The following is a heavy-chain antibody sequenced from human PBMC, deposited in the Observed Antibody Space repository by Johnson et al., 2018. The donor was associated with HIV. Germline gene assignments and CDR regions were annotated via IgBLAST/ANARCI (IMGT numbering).Heavy chain of an antibody. Sequence: MLLVESGGGLVQPGGSLRLSCAASGFTVSSNYMSWVRQAPGKGLEWVSVIYIGGSTYYADSVKGRFTISRDNSKNTLYLQMNSLRAEDTAVYYCARSPEGDAFDIWGQGTMVTVSS. CDR1: GFTVSSNY. V-gene: IGHV3-66*02. CDR2: IYIGGST. CDR3: ARSPEGDAFDI. J-gene: IGHJ3*02.